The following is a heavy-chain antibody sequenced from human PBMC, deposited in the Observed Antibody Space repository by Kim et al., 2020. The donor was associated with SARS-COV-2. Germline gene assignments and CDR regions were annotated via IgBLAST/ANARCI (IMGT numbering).Heavy chain of an antibody. CDR2: ISGSGGST. D-gene: IGHD3-10*01. Sequence: GGSLRLSCAASGFTFSSYAMSWVRQAPGKGLEWVSAISGSGGSTYYADSVKGRFTISRDNSKNTLYLQMNSLRAEDTAVYYCAKMAPAEWFGELGWYYYMDVWGKGTTVTVSS. CDR1: GFTFSSYA. J-gene: IGHJ6*03. CDR3: AKMAPAEWFGELGWYYYMDV. V-gene: IGHV3-23*01.